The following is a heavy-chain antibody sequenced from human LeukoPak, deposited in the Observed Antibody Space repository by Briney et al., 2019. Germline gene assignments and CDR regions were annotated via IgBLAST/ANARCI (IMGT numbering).Heavy chain of an antibody. CDR2: ISWNSGSI. CDR3: AKGAAAAGLFGWFDP. Sequence: GGSLRLSCAASGFTFDDYAMHWVRQAPGKGLEWVSGISWNSGSIGYVDSVKGRFTISRDNAKNSLYLQMNSLRAEDTAVYYCAKGAAAAGLFGWFDPWGQGTLVTVSS. J-gene: IGHJ5*02. CDR1: GFTFDDYA. D-gene: IGHD6-13*01. V-gene: IGHV3-9*01.